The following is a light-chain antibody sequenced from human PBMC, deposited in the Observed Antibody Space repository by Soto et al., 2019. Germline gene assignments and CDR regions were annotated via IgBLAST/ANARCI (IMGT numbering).Light chain of an antibody. CDR2: WAS. CDR3: QQHYTTPRT. CDR1: QSILFTSDNKNY. J-gene: IGKJ1*01. V-gene: IGKV4-1*01. Sequence: IVMTQSPDSLAVSLGERATIHCKSSQSILFTSDNKNYLAWYQQKSGQPPRLLIYWASTRESGVPDRFSGRGSGTDFSLTISSLEAEDVAVYYCQQHYTTPRTFGQGTRWIS.